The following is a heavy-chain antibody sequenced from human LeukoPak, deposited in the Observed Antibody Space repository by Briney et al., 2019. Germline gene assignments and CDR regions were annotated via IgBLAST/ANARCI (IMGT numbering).Heavy chain of an antibody. CDR3: ARGGRPDY. V-gene: IGHV3-30-3*01. CDR2: ISYDGSNK. CDR1: GFTFSRSA. J-gene: IGHJ4*02. Sequence: GGSLRLSCAASGFTFSRSAMSWVRQAPGKGLEWVAVISYDGSNKYYADSVKGRFTISRDNAKNSLYLQMSSLRAEDTAVYYCARGGRPDYWGQGTLVTVSS. D-gene: IGHD3-10*01.